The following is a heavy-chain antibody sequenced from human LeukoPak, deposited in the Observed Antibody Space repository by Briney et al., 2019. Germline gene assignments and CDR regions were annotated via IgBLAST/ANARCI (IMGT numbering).Heavy chain of an antibody. V-gene: IGHV1-18*01. Sequence: ASVKVSCKASGYTFTSYGFSWVRQAPGQGLEWMGWISAYNGDTKYALNLQGRVTMTTDTSTSTAYMELRSLRSDDTAVYYCARDLNWFDPWGQGTLVTVSS. CDR2: ISAYNGDT. J-gene: IGHJ5*02. CDR1: GYTFTSYG. CDR3: ARDLNWFDP.